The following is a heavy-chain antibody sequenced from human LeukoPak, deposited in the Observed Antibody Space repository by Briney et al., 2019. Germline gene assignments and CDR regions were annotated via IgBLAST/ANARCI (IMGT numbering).Heavy chain of an antibody. CDR1: GFTFSSYS. J-gene: IGHJ6*03. CDR2: ISSSSSTI. Sequence: GGSLRLSCAASGFTFSSYSMNWVRQAPGKGLEWVSYISSSSSTIYYADSVKGRFTISRDNAKNSLYLQMSSLRAEDTAVYYCARGGETGDRFLYYYYYMDVWGKGTTVTVSS. D-gene: IGHD7-27*01. V-gene: IGHV3-48*01. CDR3: ARGGETGDRFLYYYYYMDV.